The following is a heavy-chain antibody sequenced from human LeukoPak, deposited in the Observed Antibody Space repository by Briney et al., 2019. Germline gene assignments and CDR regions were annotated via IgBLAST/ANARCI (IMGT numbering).Heavy chain of an antibody. Sequence: GGPLRLSCAASGFTFNRHWMTWVRQAPGKGLEWIANVNPDMSEKNYVESVKGRFTISRDKVKNSLYLQMNSLRGDDTAVYYCARDGLPVALDKWGQGTLVTVSS. D-gene: IGHD2-2*01. V-gene: IGHV3-7*01. CDR3: ARDGLPVALDK. CDR2: VNPDMSEK. J-gene: IGHJ4*02. CDR1: GFTFNRHW.